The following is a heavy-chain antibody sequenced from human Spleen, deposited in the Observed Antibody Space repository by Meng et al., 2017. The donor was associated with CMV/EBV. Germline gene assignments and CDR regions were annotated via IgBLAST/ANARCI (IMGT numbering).Heavy chain of an antibody. V-gene: IGHV6-1*01. CDR3: TRDRVGATTGFYYGMDV. CDR1: GDSVSSSSAA. Sequence: SQTLSLTCAISGDSVSSSSAAWNWIRQSPSRGLEWLGRTYYRFKWYHDFALSVKTRITINADTAENHFSLQLNSVTPEDTAVYYCTRDRVGATTGFYYGMDVWGQGTTVTVSS. J-gene: IGHJ6*02. D-gene: IGHD1-26*01. CDR2: TYYRFKWYH.